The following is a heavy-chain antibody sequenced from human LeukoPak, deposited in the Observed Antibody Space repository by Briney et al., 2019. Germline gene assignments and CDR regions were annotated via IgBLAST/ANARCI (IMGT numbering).Heavy chain of an antibody. CDR3: ARAGWSRAFDI. V-gene: IGHV3-13*01. J-gene: IGHJ3*02. CDR1: GFTFSSYD. CDR2: IGTAGDT. Sequence: GGSLRLSCAASGFTFSSYDMHWVRQATGKGLEWVSAIGTAGDTYYPGSVKGRFTISRENAKNSLYLQMNSLRAGGTAVYYCARAGWSRAFDIWGQGTMVTVSS. D-gene: IGHD2-15*01.